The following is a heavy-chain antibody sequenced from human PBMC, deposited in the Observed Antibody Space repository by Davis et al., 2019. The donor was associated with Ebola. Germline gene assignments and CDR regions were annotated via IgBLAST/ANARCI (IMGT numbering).Heavy chain of an antibody. Sequence: PGGSLRLSCKGSGYSFTSYWIGWVRQMPGKGLEWMGIIYPGDSDTRYSPSFQGHVTISADKSISTAYLQWSSLKASDTAMYYYARLAYSSSSGYYYYYYMDVWGKGTTVTVSS. CDR2: IYPGDSDT. D-gene: IGHD6-6*01. V-gene: IGHV5-51*01. CDR3: ARLAYSSSSGYYYYYYMDV. CDR1: GYSFTSYW. J-gene: IGHJ6*03.